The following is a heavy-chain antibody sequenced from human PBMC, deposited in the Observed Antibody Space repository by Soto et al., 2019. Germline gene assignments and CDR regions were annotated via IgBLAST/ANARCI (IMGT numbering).Heavy chain of an antibody. J-gene: IGHJ3*02. CDR2: ISWNSGSI. CDR3: AKDMRAGGSGWYGAFDI. D-gene: IGHD6-19*01. CDR1: GFTFDDYA. V-gene: IGHV3-9*01. Sequence: PGGSLRLSCAASGFTFDDYAMHWVRQAPGKGLERVSGISWNSGSIGYADSVKGRFTISRDNAKNSLYLQMNSLRAEDTALYYCAKDMRAGGSGWYGAFDIWGQGTMVTVSS.